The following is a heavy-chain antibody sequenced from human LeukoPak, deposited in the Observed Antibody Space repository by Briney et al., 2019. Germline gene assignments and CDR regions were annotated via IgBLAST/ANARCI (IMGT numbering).Heavy chain of an antibody. V-gene: IGHV4-34*01. CDR3: ARGREMVRGARHYNWLDP. J-gene: IGHJ5*02. CDR2: INHSGTT. CDR1: GGSVSGYY. D-gene: IGHD3-10*01. Sequence: SETLSLTCAVYGGSVSGYYWSWIRQPPGKGLEWIGEINHSGTTNYKSSFKSRVTISVDMSKNQISLKLSSVTAADTALYYCARGREMVRGARHYNWLDPWGLGSLVTVSS.